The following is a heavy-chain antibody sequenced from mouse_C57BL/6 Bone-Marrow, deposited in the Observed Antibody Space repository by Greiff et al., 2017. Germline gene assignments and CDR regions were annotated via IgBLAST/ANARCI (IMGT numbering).Heavy chain of an antibody. CDR1: GFNIKDDY. J-gene: IGHJ3*01. CDR3: TRIAY. Sequence: EVKLQESGAELVRPGASVKLSCTASGFNIKDDYMHWLKQRPEQGLEWIGWIDPENGDTEYASKFQGKATITVDTSSNTAYLQLSSLTSEDTAVYYCTRIAYWGQGTLVTVSA. CDR2: IDPENGDT. V-gene: IGHV14-4*01.